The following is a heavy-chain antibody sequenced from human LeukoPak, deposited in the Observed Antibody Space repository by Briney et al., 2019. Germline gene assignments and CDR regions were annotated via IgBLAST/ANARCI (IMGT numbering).Heavy chain of an antibody. J-gene: IGHJ4*02. CDR1: GGFIGICY. CDR3: ARHPSAGYASGFDY. V-gene: IGHV4-4*09. CDR2: IYTSGST. D-gene: IGHD5-12*01. Sequence: MSSDTLSLTCTLSGGFIGICYWRWTRQPPGGGLGWIGYIYTSGSTIFSRLLKSRVPFSVETSKNQSSLKLVSVAAAHPALFFVARHPSAGYASGFDYWGQGTLVTVSS.